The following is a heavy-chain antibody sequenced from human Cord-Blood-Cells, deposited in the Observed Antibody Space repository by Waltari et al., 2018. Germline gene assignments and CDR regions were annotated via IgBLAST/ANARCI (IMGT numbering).Heavy chain of an antibody. Sequence: QVQLVQSGAEVKKPGASVKVSCKVSGYTLTELSMHWVRQAPGKGLEWMGGFDPEDGETINAQTFQGGVTRTEDTSTDTAYMERSSLRLEDTAVYYCATDRGYGGYYGMDVWGQGTTVTVSS. D-gene: IGHD5-12*01. CDR1: GYTLTELS. V-gene: IGHV1-24*01. CDR2: FDPEDGET. J-gene: IGHJ6*02. CDR3: ATDRGYGGYYGMDV.